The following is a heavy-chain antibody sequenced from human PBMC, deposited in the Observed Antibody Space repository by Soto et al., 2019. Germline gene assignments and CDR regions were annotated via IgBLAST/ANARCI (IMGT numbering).Heavy chain of an antibody. CDR3: ARGYCTTTICDPWFDP. V-gene: IGHV5-51*01. D-gene: IGHD2-2*01. CDR2: IYPGDSDT. CDR1: GYAFTSYW. J-gene: IGHJ5*02. Sequence: PGESLKISCTGSGYAFTSYWIAWVRQMPGKGLEWMGIIYPGDSDTRYSPSFQGQVTISADKSTTTAYLQWSSLKASDTAMYYCARGYCTTTICDPWFDPWGQGTLVTVSS.